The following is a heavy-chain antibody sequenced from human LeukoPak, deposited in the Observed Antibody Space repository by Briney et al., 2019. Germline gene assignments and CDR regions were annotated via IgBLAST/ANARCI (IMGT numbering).Heavy chain of an antibody. D-gene: IGHD4-17*01. J-gene: IGHJ3*02. Sequence: GGSLRLSCAASGFPFSSYSMNWVRQAPGKGLEWVSSISSSSSYIYYADSVKGRFTISRDNAKNSLYLQMNSLRAEDTAVYYCARRGTTVTRDAFDIWGQGTMVTVSS. V-gene: IGHV3-21*01. CDR3: ARRGTTVTRDAFDI. CDR1: GFPFSSYS. CDR2: ISSSSSYI.